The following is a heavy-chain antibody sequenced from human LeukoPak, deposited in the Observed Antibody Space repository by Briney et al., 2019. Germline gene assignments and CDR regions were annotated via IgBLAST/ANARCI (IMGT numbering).Heavy chain of an antibody. Sequence: SETLSLTCTVSGGSVSSGSYYWSWIRQPPGRGLEWIGYIYYSGSTNYNPSLKSRVTISVDTSKNQFSLKLSSVTAADTAVYYCARDPRAPAGYSYGFGAFDIWGQGTMVTVSS. J-gene: IGHJ3*02. D-gene: IGHD5-18*01. CDR2: IYYSGST. CDR3: ARDPRAPAGYSYGFGAFDI. V-gene: IGHV4-61*01. CDR1: GGSVSSGSYY.